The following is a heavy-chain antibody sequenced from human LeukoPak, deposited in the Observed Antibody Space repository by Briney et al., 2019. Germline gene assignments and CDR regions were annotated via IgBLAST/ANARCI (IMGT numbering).Heavy chain of an antibody. D-gene: IGHD3-22*01. CDR2: INPNSGGT. Sequence: ASVKVSCKASGYTFTGYYMHWVRQAPGQGLEWMGWINPNSGGTNYAQKFQGRVTMTRDTSIGTAYMELSRLRSDDTAVYYCAREYYDSSGHPGGDYWGQGTLVTVSS. J-gene: IGHJ4*02. V-gene: IGHV1-2*02. CDR3: AREYYDSSGHPGGDY. CDR1: GYTFTGYY.